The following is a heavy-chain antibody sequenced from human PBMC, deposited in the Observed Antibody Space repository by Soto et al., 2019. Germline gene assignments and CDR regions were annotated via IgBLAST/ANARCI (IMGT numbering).Heavy chain of an antibody. CDR3: ARDRWMWRANWFDL. CDR1: GGSIDSYY. D-gene: IGHD2-2*03. J-gene: IGHJ5*02. V-gene: IGHV4-59*12. Sequence: SETLSLTCTVFGGSIDSYYWSWIRRAPGKGLEWIGHISDSGTTNYNPSLGSLVTISVDTSRKWFSLKMSSVTAADPAVYFGARDRWMWRANWFDLWGPGTLVTVSS. CDR2: ISDSGTT.